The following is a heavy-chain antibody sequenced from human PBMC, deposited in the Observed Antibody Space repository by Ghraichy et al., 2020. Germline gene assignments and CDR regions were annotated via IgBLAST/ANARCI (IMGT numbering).Heavy chain of an antibody. J-gene: IGHJ4*02. CDR2: IYYSGST. V-gene: IGHV4-59*01. Sequence: SETLSLTCTVSGGSISSYYWSWIRQPPGKGLEWIGYIYYSGSTNYNPSLKSRVTISVDTSKNQFSLKLSSVTAADTAVYYCARGGYSGYDLDYWGQGTLVTVSS. CDR1: GGSISSYY. CDR3: ARGGYSGYDLDY. D-gene: IGHD5-12*01.